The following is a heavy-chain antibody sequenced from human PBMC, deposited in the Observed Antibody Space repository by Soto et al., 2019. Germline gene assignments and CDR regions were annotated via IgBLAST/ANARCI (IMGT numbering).Heavy chain of an antibody. D-gene: IGHD1-26*01. CDR3: AGGGSLYWYFDL. V-gene: IGHV1-3*01. Sequence: QVQLVQSGAEVKKPGASVKVSCKASGYTFTSYAMHWVRQAPGQRLEWMGWINAGNGNTKYSQKFQGRVTITRDTPASTSYMELSSLRSDDTAVYCCAGGGSLYWYFDLWGRGTLVTVSS. CDR1: GYTFTSYA. J-gene: IGHJ2*01. CDR2: INAGNGNT.